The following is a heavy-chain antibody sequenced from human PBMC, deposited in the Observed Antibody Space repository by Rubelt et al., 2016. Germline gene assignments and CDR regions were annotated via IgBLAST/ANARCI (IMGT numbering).Heavy chain of an antibody. Sequence: RQAPGKGLEWVSYISSFNTTIHYADSVRGRFTISRDNAKNSLYLQMNSLRAEDTAVYYCARGYYSNSFDYWGQGTLVTVSS. J-gene: IGHJ4*02. V-gene: IGHV3-48*04. CDR3: ARGYYSNSFDY. CDR2: ISSFNTTI. D-gene: IGHD4-11*01.